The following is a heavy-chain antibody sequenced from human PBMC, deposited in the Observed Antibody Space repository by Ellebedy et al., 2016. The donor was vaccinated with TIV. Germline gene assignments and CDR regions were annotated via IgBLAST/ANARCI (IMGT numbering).Heavy chain of an antibody. CDR1: GGSISSYY. J-gene: IGHJ4*02. V-gene: IGHV4-59*01. CDR2: MYSSGNP. D-gene: IGHD6-19*01. CDR3: ARGAAYSSGWYSN. Sequence: SETLSLTCTVSGGSISSYYWSWIRQSPGKGLEWIGYMYSSGNPNYNPSLKSRVTISIDTSKNQFSLRLTSVTAADTAVYYCARGAAYSSGWYSNWGQGTLVTVSS.